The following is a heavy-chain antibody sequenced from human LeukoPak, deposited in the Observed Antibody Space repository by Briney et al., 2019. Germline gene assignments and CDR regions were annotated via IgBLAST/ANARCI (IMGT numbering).Heavy chain of an antibody. V-gene: IGHV3-30*04. D-gene: IGHD3-3*01. CDR1: GFTFSSYA. CDR2: ISYDGSNK. CDR3: ARDALTIFGVHNWFDP. Sequence: GGSLRLSCAASGFTFSSYAMHWVRQAPGKGLEGVAVISYDGSNKYCADSVKGRFTISRDNSKNTLYLQMNSLRAEDRAVYYCARDALTIFGVHNWFDPWGQGTLVTVSS. J-gene: IGHJ5*02.